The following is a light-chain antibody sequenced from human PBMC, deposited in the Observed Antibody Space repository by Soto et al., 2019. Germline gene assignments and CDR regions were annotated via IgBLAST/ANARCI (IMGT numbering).Light chain of an antibody. CDR3: QHTTDFT. J-gene: IGKJ2*01. CDR1: SSSKW. CDR2: DVS. Sequence: DIQMTQSPSTLAASVGDTVTMTCRSSSKWLAWYQKKPGKAPKLLIYDVSNLEREVPPRFSGSTSGAESTLTIAGLQPDDLGTYYCQHTTDFTFGQGTKVEIK. V-gene: IGKV1-5*01.